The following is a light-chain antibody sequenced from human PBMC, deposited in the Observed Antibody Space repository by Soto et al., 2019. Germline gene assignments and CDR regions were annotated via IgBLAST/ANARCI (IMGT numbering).Light chain of an antibody. CDR2: EVS. CDR3: SSYAGGNIFV. Sequence: QSALTQPPSASGSPGQSVTISCTGTSSDVGGYNFVAWYQQHPGKAPKLMISEVSKRPSGVPDRFSVSKSGNTSSLTGSGLQAEDEADYYCSSYAGGNIFVFGTGTKVTV. J-gene: IGLJ1*01. V-gene: IGLV2-8*01. CDR1: SSDVGGYNF.